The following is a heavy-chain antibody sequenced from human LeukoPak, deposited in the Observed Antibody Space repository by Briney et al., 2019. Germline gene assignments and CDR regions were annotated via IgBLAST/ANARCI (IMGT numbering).Heavy chain of an antibody. D-gene: IGHD3-10*01. CDR2: INHSGST. V-gene: IGHV4-34*01. CDR1: GGSFSGYY. CDR3: ARGLYEEGLWFRELYYWFDP. Sequence: PSETLSLTCAVYGGSFSGYYWSWIRQPPGKGLEWIGEINHSGSTNYNPSLKSRVTISVDTSKNQFSLKLTSVTAADTAVYYCARGLYEEGLWFRELYYWFDPWGQGTLVTVSS. J-gene: IGHJ5*02.